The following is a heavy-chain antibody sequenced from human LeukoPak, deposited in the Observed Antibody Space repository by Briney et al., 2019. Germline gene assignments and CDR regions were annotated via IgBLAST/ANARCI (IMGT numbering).Heavy chain of an antibody. D-gene: IGHD2-15*01. Sequence: PGGSLRLSCAASGFTFSSYAMSWVRQAPGKGLEWVSSLSGNGGATYYADSVKGRFTIPRDNSRDNSKNTLYLQMKSLRAEDTAVYYCAKAPVVAAPINFDFWGQGTLVTVSS. CDR1: GFTFSSYA. CDR2: LSGNGGAT. J-gene: IGHJ4*02. CDR3: AKAPVVAAPINFDF. V-gene: IGHV3-23*01.